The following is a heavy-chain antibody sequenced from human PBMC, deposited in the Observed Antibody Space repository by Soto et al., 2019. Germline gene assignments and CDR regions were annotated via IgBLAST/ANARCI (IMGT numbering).Heavy chain of an antibody. J-gene: IGHJ4*02. D-gene: IGHD3-10*01. Sequence: EVQLLESGGGLVQPGGSLRLSCAASGFTFSSYGMNWVRQAPGKGLEWVSAISDRSGSTYYADSVRGRFTISRDNSKNTLYLLMNSLTAEDTAVYYFATDSRLWFGQLLNYFDFWGQGTLVTVSP. CDR1: GFTFSSYG. CDR2: ISDRSGST. CDR3: ATDSRLWFGQLLNYFDF. V-gene: IGHV3-23*01.